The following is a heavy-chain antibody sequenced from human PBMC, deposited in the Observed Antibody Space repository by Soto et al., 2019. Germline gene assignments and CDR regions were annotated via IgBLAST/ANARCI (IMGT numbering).Heavy chain of an antibody. V-gene: IGHV4-31*03. D-gene: IGHD3-16*01. CDR3: ARGGIH. CDR2: IYYSGST. J-gene: IGHJ4*02. CDR1: GGSISSGGYY. Sequence: QVQLQESGPGLVKPSQTLSLTCTVSGGSISSGGYYWSWISQHPGKGLEWIGYIYYSGSTYYNPSLKRRVTLSVDTSTNQFTPKLSSVTAADTAVYYCARGGIHWGQGTLVTVSS.